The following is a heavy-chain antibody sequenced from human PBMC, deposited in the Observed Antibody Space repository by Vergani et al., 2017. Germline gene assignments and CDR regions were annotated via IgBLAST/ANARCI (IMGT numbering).Heavy chain of an antibody. J-gene: IGHJ4*02. CDR3: ARVGGSMEVDY. V-gene: IGHV3-33*01. Sequence: QVQLVESGGGVVQPGRSLRLSCAASGFTFSSYGMHWVRQAPGKGLEWVAVIWYDGSNKYYADSVKGRFTLSRDNSKNTLYLQMNSLRAEDTAVYYCARVGGSMEVDYWGQGTLVTVSS. CDR2: IWYDGSNK. D-gene: IGHD2-15*01. CDR1: GFTFSSYG.